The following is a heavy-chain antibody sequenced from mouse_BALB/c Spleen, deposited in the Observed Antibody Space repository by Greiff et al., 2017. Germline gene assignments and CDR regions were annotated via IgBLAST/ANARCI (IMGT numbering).Heavy chain of an antibody. Sequence: VKLMESGPELVKPGASVKISCKASGYAFSSSWMNWVKQRPGQGLEWIGRIYPGDGDTNYNGKFKGKATLTADKSSSTAYMQLSSLTSVDSAVYFCARGKITTGGVFDYWGQGTTLTVSS. D-gene: IGHD2-4*01. CDR3: ARGKITTGGVFDY. CDR1: GYAFSSSW. CDR2: IYPGDGDT. V-gene: IGHV1-82*01. J-gene: IGHJ2*01.